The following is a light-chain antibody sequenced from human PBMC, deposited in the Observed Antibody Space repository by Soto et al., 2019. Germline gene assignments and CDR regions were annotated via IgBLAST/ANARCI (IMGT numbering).Light chain of an antibody. J-gene: IGLJ2*01. CDR1: SSNIGSNY. V-gene: IGLV1-47*01. CDR3: AAWDDSLSVVV. CDR2: RNN. Sequence: QAVVTQPPSASGTPGQRVTISCSGSSSNIGSNYVYWYQQLPGTAPKLLSYRNNQRPSGVPDRFSGSKSGTSASLAISGLRSEDEADYYCAAWDDSLSVVVFGGGTKVTVL.